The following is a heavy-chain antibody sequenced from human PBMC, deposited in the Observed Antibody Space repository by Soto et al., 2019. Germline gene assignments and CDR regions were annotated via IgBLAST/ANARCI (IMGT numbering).Heavy chain of an antibody. CDR2: IKQDGSEK. J-gene: IGHJ5*02. Sequence: EVQLVESGGGLVQPGGSLRLSCAASGFTFSNYWMSWVRQAPGKGLEWVANIKQDGSEKYYVDSVKGRFTISRDNAKNSLYGQMNRRRAEDTAVYYCARDRLPSSWRGFDPWGQGTLVTVSS. CDR3: ARDRLPSSWRGFDP. D-gene: IGHD6-6*01. CDR1: GFTFSNYW. V-gene: IGHV3-7*01.